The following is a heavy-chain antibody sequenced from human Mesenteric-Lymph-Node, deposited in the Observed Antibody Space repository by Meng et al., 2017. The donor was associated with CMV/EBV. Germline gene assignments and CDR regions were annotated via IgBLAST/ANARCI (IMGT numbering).Heavy chain of an antibody. CDR1: GFTFSDYY. D-gene: IGHD3-3*01. V-gene: IGHV3-23*01. CDR3: AKGSAASRPYYFDY. CDR2: ITDSGGDT. J-gene: IGHJ4*02. Sequence: GESLKISCAASGFTFSDYYMSWIRQAPGKGLEWVSAITDSGGDTYHADSVKGRFTISRDNSKNTLSLQMNSLRAEDTAVYYCAKGSAASRPYYFDYWGQGTLVTVSS.